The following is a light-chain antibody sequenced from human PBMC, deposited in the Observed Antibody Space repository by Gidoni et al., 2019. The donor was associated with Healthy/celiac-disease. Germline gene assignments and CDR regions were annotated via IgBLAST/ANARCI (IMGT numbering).Light chain of an antibody. CDR1: QSISSW. CDR3: QQYNSSTWT. Sequence: DIQMTQSPSTLSASVGDRVTITCRASQSISSWLAWYQQKPGKAPKLLIYKASSLESGVPSRFSGSGSGTEFTLTISSLQPDDFETYYCQQYNSSTWTFXQXTKVXIK. J-gene: IGKJ1*01. CDR2: KAS. V-gene: IGKV1-5*03.